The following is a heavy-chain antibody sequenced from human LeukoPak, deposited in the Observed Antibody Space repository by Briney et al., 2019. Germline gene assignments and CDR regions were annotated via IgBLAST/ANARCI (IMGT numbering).Heavy chain of an antibody. CDR3: ARGGYYDSSGSSPSYGMDV. Sequence: SETLSLTCTVSGGSISSSSYHWGWIRQPPGKGLEWIGNIYSSGSTYDNPSLKSRLTISVDTSKNQFSLKLSSVTAADTAVYYCARGGYYDSSGSSPSYGMDVWGQGTTVTVSS. CDR2: IYSSGST. D-gene: IGHD3-22*01. J-gene: IGHJ6*02. V-gene: IGHV4-39*07. CDR1: GGSISSSSYH.